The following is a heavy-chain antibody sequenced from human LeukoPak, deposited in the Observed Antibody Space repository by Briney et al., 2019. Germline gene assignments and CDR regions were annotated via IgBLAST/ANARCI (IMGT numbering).Heavy chain of an antibody. V-gene: IGHV3-30*04. CDR2: ISYDGTNK. D-gene: IGHD3-10*02. Sequence: PGGSLRLSCAVSGFTFSSYSMHWVRQAPGKGLEWVAVISYDGTNKYYADSVKGRFTISRDNSKNTLYLQMNSLRPDDTALYYCATLKAIQLCFMGAFNYWGQGALVTVSS. CDR1: GFTFSSYS. J-gene: IGHJ4*02. CDR3: ATLKAIQLCFMGAFNY.